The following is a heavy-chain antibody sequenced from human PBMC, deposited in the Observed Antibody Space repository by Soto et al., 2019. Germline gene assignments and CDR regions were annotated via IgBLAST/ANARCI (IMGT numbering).Heavy chain of an antibody. Sequence: GGSLRLSCAASGFTFGTYTMNWVRQAPGKGLEWVSSISSSSSYIYYADSVKGRFTISRDNAKNSLFLQMNSLRAEDTAVYYCARDVTSSTYYYLSPGGFDPWGQGTLVTVSS. D-gene: IGHD3-22*01. V-gene: IGHV3-21*01. CDR1: GFTFGTYT. CDR3: ARDVTSSTYYYLSPGGFDP. CDR2: ISSSSSYI. J-gene: IGHJ5*02.